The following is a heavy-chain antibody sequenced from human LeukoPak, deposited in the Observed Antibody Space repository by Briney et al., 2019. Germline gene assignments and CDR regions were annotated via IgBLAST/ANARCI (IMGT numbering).Heavy chain of an antibody. J-gene: IGHJ4*02. V-gene: IGHV1-2*02. CDR2: INPDSGGT. CDR3: ASPFIKTPPLGAFDY. Sequence: ASVKVSCKASGYTFTDYYMHWVRQAPGQGLEWMGWINPDSGGTNYAQNFQGRVTMTRDTSISTAYMELSRLRSDDTAVYYCASPFIKTPPLGAFDYGGQGTLVTVPS. CDR1: GYTFTDYY. D-gene: IGHD3-10*01.